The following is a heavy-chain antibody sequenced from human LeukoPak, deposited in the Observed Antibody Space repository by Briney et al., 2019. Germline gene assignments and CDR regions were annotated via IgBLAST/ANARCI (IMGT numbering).Heavy chain of an antibody. CDR1: GVPITDYH. V-gene: IGHV4-4*07. Sequence: PSETLSLTCAVSGVPITDYHWSWIRQSAPKGLEWLGQAQTNGVPVYNPSFKSRVAMSVDSSMTHFSLSLRSVNVADTALYYCAGRAENTGYSFDYWGQGALVTVSS. CDR3: AGRAENTGYSFDY. CDR2: AQTNGVP. J-gene: IGHJ4*02. D-gene: IGHD5-12*01.